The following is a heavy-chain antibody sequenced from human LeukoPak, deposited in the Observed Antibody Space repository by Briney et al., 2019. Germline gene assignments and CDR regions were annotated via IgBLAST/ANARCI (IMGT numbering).Heavy chain of an antibody. V-gene: IGHV1-18*01. CDR3: ARASYCSDGSCYSDY. Sequence: GASVKVSCKASGYTFSSYSISWVRQVPGQGLEWMGWISAYNGNTIYAQKVKGRVTMTTDTSTSTAYMELRSLKSDDTAVYYCARASYCSDGSCYSDYWGQGTLVTVSS. CDR1: GYTFSSYS. CDR2: ISAYNGNT. D-gene: IGHD2-15*01. J-gene: IGHJ4*02.